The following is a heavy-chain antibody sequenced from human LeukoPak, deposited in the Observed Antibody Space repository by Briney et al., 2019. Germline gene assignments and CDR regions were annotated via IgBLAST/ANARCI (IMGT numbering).Heavy chain of an antibody. CDR2: IYYSGST. Sequence: SETLSLTCTVSGGSISSYYWSWIRQPPGKGLEWIGYIYYSGSTNYNPSLKSRVTISVDTSKNQFSLKLSSVTAADTAVYYCASSTSCYWARCYYYMDVWGKGTTVTVSS. V-gene: IGHV4-59*01. CDR3: ASSTSCYWARCYYYMDV. CDR1: GGSISSYY. D-gene: IGHD2-2*01. J-gene: IGHJ6*03.